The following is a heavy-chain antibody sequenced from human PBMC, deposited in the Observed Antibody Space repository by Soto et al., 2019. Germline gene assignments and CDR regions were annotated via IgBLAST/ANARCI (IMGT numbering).Heavy chain of an antibody. CDR1: GFTFSSYA. D-gene: IGHD6-19*01. V-gene: IGHV3-64D*08. J-gene: IGHJ4*02. Sequence: GGSLRLSCSASGFTFSSYAMHWVRQAPGKGLEYVSAISSNGGSTYYADSVKGRFTISRDNSKNTLYLQMSSLRAEDTAVYYCVKDSLALTPYSSGWYEGGPFDYWGQGTLVTVSS. CDR3: VKDSLALTPYSSGWYEGGPFDY. CDR2: ISSNGGST.